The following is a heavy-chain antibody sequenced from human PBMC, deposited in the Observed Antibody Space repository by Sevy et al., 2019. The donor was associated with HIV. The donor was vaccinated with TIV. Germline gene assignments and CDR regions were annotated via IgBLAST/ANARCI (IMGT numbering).Heavy chain of an antibody. D-gene: IGHD3-22*01. CDR2: IYTSETI. J-gene: IGHJ4*02. CDR3: AREIFYDNTEYDWPAYSLDN. V-gene: IGHV4-4*07. CDR1: GGSVSSEY. Sequence: SETLSLTCNVSGGSVSSEYWSWIRQPAGKGLEWIGRIYTSETINYNPALKSRVTMSIDKTTNQISLKLTSMTAADTAIYYCAREIFYDNTEYDWPAYSLDNWGQGTLVTVSS.